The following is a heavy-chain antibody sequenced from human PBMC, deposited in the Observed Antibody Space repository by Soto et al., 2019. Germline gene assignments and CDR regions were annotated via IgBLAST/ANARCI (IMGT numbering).Heavy chain of an antibody. D-gene: IGHD6-13*01. CDR3: ARQYSSSWRDAFDI. CDR2: IYYSGST. V-gene: IGHV4-39*01. J-gene: IGHJ3*02. CDR1: GGSISSSSYY. Sequence: QLQLQESGPGLVKPSETLSLTCTVSGGSISSSSYYWGWIRQPPGKGLEWIGSIYYSGSTYYNPSLKSRVTISVDTSKNQFSLKLSSVTAADTAVYYCARQYSSSWRDAFDIWGQGTMVTVSS.